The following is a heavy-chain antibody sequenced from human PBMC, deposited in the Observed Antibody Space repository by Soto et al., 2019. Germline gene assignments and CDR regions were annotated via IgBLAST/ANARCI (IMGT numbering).Heavy chain of an antibody. D-gene: IGHD3-16*02. Sequence: QVQLQQWGAGLLKPSETLSLTCAVYGGSFTDYYWTWIRQPPGKGLEWIGEINHSGSTNYNPSLKNRVTISLETSKNQFSLKVNSVTAADTAVYFCARVRAGLLSHAFDFWGQGTLVTVSS. CDR2: INHSGST. CDR1: GGSFTDYY. J-gene: IGHJ3*01. CDR3: ARVRAGLLSHAFDF. V-gene: IGHV4-34*01.